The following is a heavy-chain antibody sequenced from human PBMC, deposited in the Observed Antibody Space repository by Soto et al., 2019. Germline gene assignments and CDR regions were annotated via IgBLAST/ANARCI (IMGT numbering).Heavy chain of an antibody. CDR2: IKDDGSER. J-gene: IGHJ4*02. CDR1: GFSFGSYW. Sequence: GGSLRLSCAVSGFSFGSYWMSWARQAPGKGLEWLASIKDDGSERYYLDSVKGRFTISRDNAKDSLSLQMNSLRGEDTAFYYCARDVGPVTILGEALSGSFDFRGQGTRVTVSA. CDR3: ARDVGPVTILGEALSGSFDF. D-gene: IGHD3-3*01. V-gene: IGHV3-7*03.